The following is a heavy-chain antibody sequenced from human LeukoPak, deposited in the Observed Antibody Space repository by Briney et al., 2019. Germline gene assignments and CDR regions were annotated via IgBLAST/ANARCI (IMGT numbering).Heavy chain of an antibody. J-gene: IGHJ4*02. V-gene: IGHV3-7*01. CDR2: IKQDGSEK. CDR3: AKRSAAGTVGYFDY. CDR1: GFTFSSYW. D-gene: IGHD6-13*01. Sequence: GSLRLSCAASGFTFSSYWMSWVRQAPGKGLEWVANIKQDGSEKYHVDSVKGRFTISRDNAKNSLYLQMNSLRAEDTAVYYCAKRSAAGTVGYFDYWGQGTLVTVSS.